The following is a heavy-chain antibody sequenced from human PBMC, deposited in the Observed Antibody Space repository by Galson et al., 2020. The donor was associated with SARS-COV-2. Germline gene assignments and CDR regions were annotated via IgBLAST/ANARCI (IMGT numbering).Heavy chain of an antibody. CDR2: TLYSGTT. CDR1: GVSISSSRYY. Sequence: SETLSLTCTVSGVSISSSRYYWGWIRQPPGKGLELIGSTLYSGTTYYNPSLKSRVTVSVDTSKNQFSLKLSSVTAADTSIYYCARLFNTGTYGGGQLDHWGQGALVTVSS. D-gene: IGHD1-7*01. J-gene: IGHJ4*02. CDR3: ARLFNTGTYGGGQLDH. V-gene: IGHV4-39*01.